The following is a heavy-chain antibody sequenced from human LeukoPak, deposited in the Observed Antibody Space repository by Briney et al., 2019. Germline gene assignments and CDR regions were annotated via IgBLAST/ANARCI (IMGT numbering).Heavy chain of an antibody. J-gene: IGHJ4*02. CDR3: ARGSCGECPPGY. CDR2: IFHSGGT. D-gene: IGHD2-21*01. CDR1: GGSISDINYF. V-gene: IGHV4-39*07. Sequence: SETLSLTCTVSGGSISDINYFWGWIRQPPGKGLEWIGSIFHSGGTYYNPSLKSRVTISVDTSKNQFSLKLSSVTAADTAVYYCARGSCGECPPGYRGQGTLVTVSS.